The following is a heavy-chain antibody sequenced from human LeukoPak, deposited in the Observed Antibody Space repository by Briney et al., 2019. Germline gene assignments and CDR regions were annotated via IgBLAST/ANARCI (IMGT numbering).Heavy chain of an antibody. V-gene: IGHV4-59*01. J-gene: IGHJ4*02. CDR3: ARVSTMVRGVIPRYCFDY. CDR2: IYYSGST. Sequence: SETLSLTCTVSGGSISSYYWSWIRQPPGKGLEWIGYIYYSGSTNYNPSLKSRVTISVDTSKNQFSLKLSSVTAADTAVYYCARVSTMVRGVIPRYCFDYWGQGTLVTVSS. CDR1: GGSISSYY. D-gene: IGHD3-10*01.